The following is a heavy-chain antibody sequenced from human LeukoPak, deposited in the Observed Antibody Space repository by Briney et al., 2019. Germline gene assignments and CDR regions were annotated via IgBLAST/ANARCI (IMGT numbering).Heavy chain of an antibody. D-gene: IGHD3-3*01. Sequence: ASVKVPCKASGYTFTGYYMHWVRQAPGQGLEWMGRISAYNGNTNYAQKLQGRVTMTTDTSTSTAYMELRSLRSDDTAVYYCARRGRGVASGYDYWGQGTLVTVSS. CDR3: ARRGRGVASGYDY. CDR1: GYTFTGYY. J-gene: IGHJ4*02. CDR2: ISAYNGNT. V-gene: IGHV1-18*04.